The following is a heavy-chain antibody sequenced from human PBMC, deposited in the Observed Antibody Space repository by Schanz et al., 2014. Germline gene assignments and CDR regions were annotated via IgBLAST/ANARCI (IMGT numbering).Heavy chain of an antibody. CDR1: GFTVSSNY. CDR3: ARDPVEGAPTPYYFDS. Sequence: EVQLVESGGGLVQPGGSLRLSCAASGFTVSSNYMSWVRQAPGKGLEWVSFISTGRYLYYADSVKGRFTISRDNTKNSVFLQMSSLRVEDTGLYFCARDPVEGAPTPYYFDSWGPGTLVTVSS. V-gene: IGHV3-66*01. D-gene: IGHD1-26*01. J-gene: IGHJ4*02. CDR2: ISTGRYL.